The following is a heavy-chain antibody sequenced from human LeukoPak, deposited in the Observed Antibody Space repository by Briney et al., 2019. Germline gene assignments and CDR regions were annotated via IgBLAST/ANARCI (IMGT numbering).Heavy chain of an antibody. V-gene: IGHV4-38-2*01. CDR1: DSSISSTSY. CDR2: IYHSGGT. J-gene: IGHJ4*02. D-gene: IGHD3-22*01. Sequence: SETLSLTCAVSDSSISSTSYWGWIRQPPEKGLEWIGSIYHSGGTVYNPSLKSRVTISVDTSKKQFSLKLTSVTAADTAVYYCARNDSSGYFDYWGQGTLVTVSS. CDR3: ARNDSSGYFDY.